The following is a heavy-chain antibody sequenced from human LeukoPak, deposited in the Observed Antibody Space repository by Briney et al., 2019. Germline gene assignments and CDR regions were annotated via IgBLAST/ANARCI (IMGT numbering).Heavy chain of an antibody. CDR3: AKSDWFDP. CDR1: GFTFSIYS. CDR2: TKSVVRGT. Sequence: LGGSLRLSCAPPGFTFSIYSMHCVPHTPGKGRVWVSRTKSVVRGTSYADSVKGRFTSSRDNAKNTLYLQMDRLRVEDTAVYYCAKSDWFDPWGQGTLVTVSS. J-gene: IGHJ5*02. V-gene: IGHV3-74*01.